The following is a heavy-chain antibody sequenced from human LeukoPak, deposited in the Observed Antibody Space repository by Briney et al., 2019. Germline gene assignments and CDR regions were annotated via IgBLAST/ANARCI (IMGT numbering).Heavy chain of an antibody. CDR1: GYSISSGYY. CDR3: ARDLGYCSSTSCYVFDY. Sequence: SETLSLTCTVSGYSISSGYYWGWIRQPPGKGLEWIGEINHSGSTNYNPSLKSRVTISVDTSKNQFSLKLSSVTAADTAVYYCARDLGYCSSTSCYVFDYWGQGTLVTVSS. D-gene: IGHD2-2*01. J-gene: IGHJ4*02. V-gene: IGHV4-38-2*02. CDR2: INHSGST.